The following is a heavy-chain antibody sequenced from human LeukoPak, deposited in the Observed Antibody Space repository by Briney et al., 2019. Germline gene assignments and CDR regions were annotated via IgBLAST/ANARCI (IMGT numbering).Heavy chain of an antibody. CDR3: AKVVQYTASTGTGLDY. CDR1: GFTFSNYG. D-gene: IGHD6-13*01. J-gene: IGHJ4*02. Sequence: GGSLRLSCAASGFTFSNYGMHWVRQAPGKGLDWVAVIWYDGSYKYYADSVKGRFTIPRDNSKNALYLQMNSLRAEDTAVYYCAKVVQYTASTGTGLDYWGQGTLVTVSS. CDR2: IWYDGSYK. V-gene: IGHV3-33*06.